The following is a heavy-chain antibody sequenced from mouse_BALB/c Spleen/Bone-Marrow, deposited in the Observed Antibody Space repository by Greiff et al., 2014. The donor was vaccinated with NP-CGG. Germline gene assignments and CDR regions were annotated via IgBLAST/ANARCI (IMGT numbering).Heavy chain of an antibody. Sequence: VQLQQSGTVLARPGASVKMSCKASGYTFTRYWMHWVKQRPGQGLEWIGAIYPGNSDISYNQKLKGKAKLTAVTSTSTVYMELRSLANEDSAVYYCAKKLRLHFAYWGQGTPVTVSA. CDR1: GYTFTRYW. CDR3: AKKLRLHFAY. V-gene: IGHV1-5*01. D-gene: IGHD1-2*01. CDR2: IYPGNSDI. J-gene: IGHJ3*01.